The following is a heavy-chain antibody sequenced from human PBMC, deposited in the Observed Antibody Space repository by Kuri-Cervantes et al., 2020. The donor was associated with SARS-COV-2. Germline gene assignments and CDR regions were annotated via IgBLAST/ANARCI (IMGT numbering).Heavy chain of an antibody. J-gene: IGHJ6*02. Sequence: GGSLRLSCAASGFTFSSYAMSWVRQAPGKGLEWVSAISGSGGSTYYADPVKGRFTISRDNSKNTLYLQMNSLRAEDTAVYYCATSKRDYDYYGMDVWGQGTAVTVSS. CDR3: ATSKRDYDYYGMDV. D-gene: IGHD4/OR15-4a*01. CDR1: GFTFSSYA. V-gene: IGHV3-23*01. CDR2: ISGSGGST.